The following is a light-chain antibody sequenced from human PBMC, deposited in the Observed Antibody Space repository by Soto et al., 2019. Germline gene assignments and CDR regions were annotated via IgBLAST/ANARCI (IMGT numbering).Light chain of an antibody. CDR1: QSISSW. Sequence: DIQMTQSPSTLSASVGDRVTITCRASQSISSWLAWYQQKPGKAPNLLIYKASSLESGVPSRFSGSGSGTEFTLTISSLQPDDFATYYCQQYNSYWTFGQGTKLDIK. J-gene: IGKJ1*01. V-gene: IGKV1-5*03. CDR3: QQYNSYWT. CDR2: KAS.